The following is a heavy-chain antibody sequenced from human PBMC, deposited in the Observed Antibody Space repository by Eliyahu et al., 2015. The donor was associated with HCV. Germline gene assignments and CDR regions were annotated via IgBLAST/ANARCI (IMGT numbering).Heavy chain of an antibody. J-gene: IGHJ4*02. D-gene: IGHD1-26*01. V-gene: IGHV3-74*01. CDR1: GFTFSSYX. CDR2: INSDGSTT. CDR3: ARVRIRGATLDY. Sequence: EVQLVESGGGLVQPGGSLRLSCAASGFTFSSYXMXWVRQAPGKGLVWVSRINSDGSTTTYADSVKGRFTISRDNAKNTLYLQMNSLRAEDTALYYCARVRIRGATLDYWGQGTLVTVSS.